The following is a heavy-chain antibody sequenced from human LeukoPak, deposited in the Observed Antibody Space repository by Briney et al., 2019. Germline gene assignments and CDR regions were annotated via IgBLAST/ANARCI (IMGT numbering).Heavy chain of an antibody. V-gene: IGHV4-30-4*01. Sequence: PSETLSLTCTVSGGSISSGDYYWSWIRQPPGKGLEWIGYIYYSGSTYYNPSLKSRVTISVDTSKNQFSLKLSSVTAADTAVYYCARARAAAGTSTTPLEYYYYGMDVWGQGTTVTVSS. CDR1: GGSISSGDYY. CDR2: IYYSGST. J-gene: IGHJ6*02. D-gene: IGHD6-13*01. CDR3: ARARAAAGTSTTPLEYYYYGMDV.